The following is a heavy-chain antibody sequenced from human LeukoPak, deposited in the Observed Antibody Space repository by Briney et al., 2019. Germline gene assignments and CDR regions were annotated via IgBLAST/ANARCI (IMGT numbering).Heavy chain of an antibody. D-gene: IGHD2-15*01. CDR2: IGTAGDT. Sequence: GGSLRLSCAASGFTFSSYDMHWVRQATGKGLEWVSAIGTAGDTYYPGSVKGRFTISRENAKNSLYLQMNSLRAGDTAVYYCARVCSGGSCYSWDAFDIWGQGTMVTVSS. CDR1: GFTFSSYD. CDR3: ARVCSGGSCYSWDAFDI. V-gene: IGHV3-13*01. J-gene: IGHJ3*02.